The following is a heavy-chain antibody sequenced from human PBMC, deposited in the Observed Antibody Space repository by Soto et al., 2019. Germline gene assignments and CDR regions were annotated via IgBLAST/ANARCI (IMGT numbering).Heavy chain of an antibody. CDR1: GVTLGFYG. J-gene: IGHJ1*01. Sequence: VQLLESGGGLVQPGGSLRLCWGGSGVTLGFYGVTWVRQAPGKGLEWVSGVSGGSGTTHYRGSVRGRFTISRDDSKSTVYLQMNRLGVDDTAVYYCVKWNGFGDHWGPGTLVTVSS. CDR3: VKWNGFGDH. CDR2: VSGGSGTT. D-gene: IGHD1-1*01. V-gene: IGHV3-23*01.